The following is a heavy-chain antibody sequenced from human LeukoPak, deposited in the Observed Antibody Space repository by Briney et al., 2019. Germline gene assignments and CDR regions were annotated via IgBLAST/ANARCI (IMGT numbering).Heavy chain of an antibody. V-gene: IGHV3-30*02. CDR2: IQHDGTDK. CDR1: GFTFSSYG. Sequence: GGSLILSCAASGFTFSSYGMHWVRQAPGKGLEWVTLIQHDGTDKYYADSVKGRFTISRDNSKNTLYLQMNSLRAEDTAVYYCARDAGYNSGWYYSYWGQGDLVTVSS. CDR3: ARDAGYNSGWYYSY. J-gene: IGHJ4*02. D-gene: IGHD6-19*01.